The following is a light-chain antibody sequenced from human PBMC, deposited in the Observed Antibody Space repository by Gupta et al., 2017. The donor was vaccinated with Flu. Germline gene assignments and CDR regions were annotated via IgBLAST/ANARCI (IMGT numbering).Light chain of an antibody. V-gene: IGLV6-57*02. Sequence: NLLLPLPPSVSGSPWPAVNISCTGSSGSIASNYVQWYQHRPGSAPTAMVDEDNQRPSGVPVRFSGSSDSSGNAASLTISRLQTEDEADYYCQCCDTGIWVFGGGTKLTVL. CDR1: SGSIASNY. CDR2: EDN. CDR3: QCCDTGIWV. J-gene: IGLJ3*02.